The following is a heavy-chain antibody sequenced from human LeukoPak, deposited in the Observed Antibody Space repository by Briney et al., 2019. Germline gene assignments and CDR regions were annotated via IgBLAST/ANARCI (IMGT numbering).Heavy chain of an antibody. CDR1: GGTFSSYA. Sequence: SVKVSCKASGGTFSSYAISWVRQAPGQGLEWMGGMIPIFGTANYAQKFQGRVTITADKSTSTAYMELSSLRSEDTAVYYCARLADILTGYFDYWGQGTLVTVSS. CDR3: ARLADILTGYFDY. V-gene: IGHV1-69*06. J-gene: IGHJ4*02. CDR2: MIPIFGTA. D-gene: IGHD3-9*01.